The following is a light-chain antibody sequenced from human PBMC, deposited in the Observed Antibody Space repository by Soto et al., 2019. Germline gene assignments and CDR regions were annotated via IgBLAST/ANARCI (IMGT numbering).Light chain of an antibody. CDR3: QQYNENSFT. V-gene: IGKV1-5*03. CDR1: QSIGTW. Sequence: DIQMTPSPSTLSASVVDRVTITCRASQSIGTWVAWYQQNPGKAPKLLIYRASTLESGVPSRFSGSGFGTEFTLTISSLQPDDFATFYCQQYNENSFTFGGGTKVDIK. CDR2: RAS. J-gene: IGKJ4*01.